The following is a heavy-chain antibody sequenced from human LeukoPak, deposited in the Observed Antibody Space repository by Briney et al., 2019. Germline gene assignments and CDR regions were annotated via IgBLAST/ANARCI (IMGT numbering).Heavy chain of an antibody. V-gene: IGHV3-23*01. CDR1: DITFTSTA. D-gene: IGHD3-10*01. CDR3: AKSTRSGRPYYYFDGMVG. CDR2: IIGSGGST. J-gene: IGHJ6*02. Sequence: GGPLRPSCAASDITFTSTAMSWVRKAPGKGLEWVSAIIGSGGSTYYAHSLKGRFTTSRANSKKTPYLQMTSRRAQTTPVNYCAKSTRSGRPYYYFDGMVGSGQRDTFTAS.